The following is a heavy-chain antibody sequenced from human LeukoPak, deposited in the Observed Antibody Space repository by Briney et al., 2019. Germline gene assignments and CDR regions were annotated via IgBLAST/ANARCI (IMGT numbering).Heavy chain of an antibody. CDR2: FDPEDGET. CDR1: GYTLTELS. V-gene: IGHV1-24*01. CDR3: ATFDRMVLTLDY. D-gene: IGHD3-10*01. Sequence: ASVKVSCKVSGYTLTELSRHWVRQAPGKGVEWMGGFDPEDGETIYAQKFQGRVTMTEDTSTDTAYMELSSLRSEDTAVYYCATFDRMVLTLDYWGQGTLVTVSS. J-gene: IGHJ4*02.